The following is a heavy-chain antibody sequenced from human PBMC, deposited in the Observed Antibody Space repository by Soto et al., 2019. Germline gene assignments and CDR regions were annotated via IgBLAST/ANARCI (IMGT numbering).Heavy chain of an antibody. CDR1: GFTFSSYA. CDR3: VKVGGYSSSWPLGY. Sequence: GGSLRLSCSASGFTFSSYAMHWVRQAPGKGLEYVSAISSNGGSTYYADSVKGRFTISRDNSKNTLYLQMSSLRAEDTAVYYCVKVGGYSSSWPLGYWGQGTLVTVSS. D-gene: IGHD6-13*01. J-gene: IGHJ4*02. V-gene: IGHV3-64D*08. CDR2: ISSNGGST.